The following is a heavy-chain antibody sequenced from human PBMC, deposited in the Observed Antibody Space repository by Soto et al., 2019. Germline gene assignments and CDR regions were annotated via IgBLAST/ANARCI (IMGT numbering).Heavy chain of an antibody. CDR3: ARDLWGYCGTDCYPLDV. D-gene: IGHD2-21*02. CDR1: CCSIIGYY. V-gene: IGHV4-59*01. Sequence: SDTLSLTCTVSCCSIIGYYWSCVRQPPGKGLEWIGYMYNTGSTVYNPSFKSRVTISVDTSKNQFSLKLNSVTAADTAVYYCARDLWGYCGTDCYPLDVWGQGTTVTVS. CDR2: MYNTGST. J-gene: IGHJ6*02.